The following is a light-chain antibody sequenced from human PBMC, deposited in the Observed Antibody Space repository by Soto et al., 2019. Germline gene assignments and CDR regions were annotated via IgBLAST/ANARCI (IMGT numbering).Light chain of an antibody. J-gene: IGLJ3*02. V-gene: IGLV2-8*01. CDR1: SSDVGKYKF. CDR2: EVN. CDR3: SSYAGNNNLL. Sequence: QSALTQPPSASGSPGQSVTISCTGTSSDVGKYKFVSWYQQHPGKAPKVIIYEVNNRPSGVADRFSGSKSANTASLTVSGLRAEDEADYYCSSYAGNNNLLFGGGTKLTVL.